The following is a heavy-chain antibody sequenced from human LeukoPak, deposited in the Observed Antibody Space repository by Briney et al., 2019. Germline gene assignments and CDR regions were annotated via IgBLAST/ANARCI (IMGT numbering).Heavy chain of an antibody. CDR1: GGSISSYY. CDR3: ARGLLYYYGSGSYPTYFDY. Sequence: PSETLSLTCTVSGGSISSYYWSWIRQPPGKGLEWIGYIYYSGSTNYNPSLKSRVTISVDTSKNQFSLKLSSVTAADTAVYYCARGLLYYYGSGSYPTYFDYWGQGTLVTVSS. J-gene: IGHJ4*02. CDR2: IYYSGST. V-gene: IGHV4-59*12. D-gene: IGHD3-10*01.